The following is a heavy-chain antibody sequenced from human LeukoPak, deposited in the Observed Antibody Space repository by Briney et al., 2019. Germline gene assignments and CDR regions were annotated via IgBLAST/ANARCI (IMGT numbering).Heavy chain of an antibody. Sequence: GGSLRLSCAASGFTFDDYGMSWVRQAPGKGLEWVSGINWNGGSTGYADSVKGRFTISRDNAKSSLYLQMNSLRAEDTALYYCARVRAARYTFGYSYGYFDYWGQGTLVTVSS. CDR3: ARVRAARYTFGYSYGYFDY. CDR1: GFTFDDYG. V-gene: IGHV3-20*04. D-gene: IGHD5-18*01. J-gene: IGHJ4*02. CDR2: INWNGGST.